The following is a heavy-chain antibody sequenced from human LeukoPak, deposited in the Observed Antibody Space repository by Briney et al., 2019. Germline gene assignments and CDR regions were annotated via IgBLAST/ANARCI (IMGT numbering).Heavy chain of an antibody. D-gene: IGHD3-22*01. J-gene: IGHJ6*03. V-gene: IGHV3-20*04. CDR3: ARDLPAYYYDSSGTYYYYYMDV. Sequence: GGTLRLSCAASGFTFDDYGMSWVRQAPGKGLEWVSGINWNGGSTGYADSVKGRFTISRDNAKNSLYLQMNSLRAEDTALYYCARDLPAYYYDSSGTYYYYYMDVWGKGTTVTVSS. CDR2: INWNGGST. CDR1: GFTFDDYG.